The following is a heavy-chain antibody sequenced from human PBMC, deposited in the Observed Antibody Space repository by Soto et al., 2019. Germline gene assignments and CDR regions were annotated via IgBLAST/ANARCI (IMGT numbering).Heavy chain of an antibody. CDR2: IIPIFGTA. Sequence: GASVKVSCKASGGTFSSYAISWVRQAPGQGLEWMGGIIPIFGTANYAQKFQGRVTITADESTSTAYMELSSLRSEDTAVYYCARPIEGGWYDYYYGMDVWGQGTTVTVSS. CDR1: GGTFSSYA. V-gene: IGHV1-69*13. CDR3: ARPIEGGWYDYYYGMDV. D-gene: IGHD6-19*01. J-gene: IGHJ6*02.